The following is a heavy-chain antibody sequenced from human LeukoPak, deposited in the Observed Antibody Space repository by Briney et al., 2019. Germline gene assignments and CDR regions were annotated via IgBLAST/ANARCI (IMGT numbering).Heavy chain of an antibody. V-gene: IGHV3-7*01. J-gene: IGHJ5*02. CDR1: GFTLSSYW. CDR3: ARRPGWFDP. CDR2: IKEDGSEK. Sequence: GESLRLSCAASGFTLSSYWMSWVRQAPGKGLEWVANIKEDGSEKYYVDSVRGRFTISRDNAKNSLYLQMNSLRAEDTAVYYCARRPGWFDPWGQGTLSPSPQ.